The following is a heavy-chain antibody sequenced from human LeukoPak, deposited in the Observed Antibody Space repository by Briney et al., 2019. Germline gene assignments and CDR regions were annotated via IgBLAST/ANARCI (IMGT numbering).Heavy chain of an antibody. V-gene: IGHV4-34*01. D-gene: IGHD2-21*01. CDR2: INHSGST. CDR1: GGSFSGYY. CDR3: AREKGTIRKRYFDY. J-gene: IGHJ4*02. Sequence: SETLSLTCAVYGGSFSGYYWSWIRQPPGKGLEWIGEINHSGSTNYNPSLKSRVTISVDTSKNQFSLKLSSVTAADTAVYYCAREKGTIRKRYFDYWGQGTLVTVSS.